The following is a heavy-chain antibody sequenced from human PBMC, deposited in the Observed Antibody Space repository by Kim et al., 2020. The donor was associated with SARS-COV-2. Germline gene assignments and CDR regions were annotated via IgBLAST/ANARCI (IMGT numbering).Heavy chain of an antibody. CDR3: VRGGYNSGSV. V-gene: IGHV1-46*01. CDR1: VYTFTSYH. Sequence: ASVKDSCKASVYTFTSYHMHWVRQAPGQGLELMGIMKASGGSTNYAQKFQGRVTMTRDTSTSEVVIELISLRVDDTAVYYCVRGGYNSGSVWGQGILVTVSS. J-gene: IGHJ4*02. CDR2: MKASGGST. D-gene: IGHD5-18*01.